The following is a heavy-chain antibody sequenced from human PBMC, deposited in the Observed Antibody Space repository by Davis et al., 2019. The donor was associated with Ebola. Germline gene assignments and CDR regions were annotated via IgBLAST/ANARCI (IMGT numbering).Heavy chain of an antibody. CDR3: TTDPPTVTTSYYYYGMDV. CDR2: NKTKTDGGKT. J-gene: IGHJ6*02. V-gene: IGHV3-15*07. CDR1: GFTLNNSW. Sequence: GESLMIPCAAPGFTLNNSWLNWVRQAPGKGLELVGRNKTKTDGGKTDYAPPTKGRFTISRDDSKNTLYLQMNSLKTEDTAGYYCTTDPPTVTTSYYYYGMDVWGQGTTVTVSS. D-gene: IGHD4-17*01.